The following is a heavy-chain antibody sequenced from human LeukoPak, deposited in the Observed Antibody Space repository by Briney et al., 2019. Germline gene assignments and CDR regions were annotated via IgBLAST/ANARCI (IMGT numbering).Heavy chain of an antibody. V-gene: IGHV3-49*04. CDR1: GFTFGDYA. Sequence: GGSLRLSCTASGFTFGDYAMSWVRQAPGKGLEWVGFIGSKTYGGTTEHAASVKGRFSISRDDSKRIAHLQMDSLKTEGTAVYYCTTRTLDSWPYYFESWGQGTLVSVSS. D-gene: IGHD6-13*01. J-gene: IGHJ4*02. CDR2: IGSKTYGGTT. CDR3: TTRTLDSWPYYFES.